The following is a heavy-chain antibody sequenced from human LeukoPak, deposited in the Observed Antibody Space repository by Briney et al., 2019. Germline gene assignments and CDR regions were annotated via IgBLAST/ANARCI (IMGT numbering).Heavy chain of an antibody. CDR2: IYYSGST. D-gene: IGHD5-12*01. J-gene: IGHJ4*02. Sequence: ASQTLSLTCTVSGGSISSYYWSWVRQPPRKGLEWIGYIYYSGSTNYKPSLKSRVTISVDTSKYQFSLKLSSVTAADTALYYCAVGRGYSGLDYWGQGTLVTVSS. CDR1: GGSISSYY. V-gene: IGHV4-59*01. CDR3: AVGRGYSGLDY.